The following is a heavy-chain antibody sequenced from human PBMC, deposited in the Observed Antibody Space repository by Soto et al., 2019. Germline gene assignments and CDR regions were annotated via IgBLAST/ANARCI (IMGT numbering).Heavy chain of an antibody. CDR3: AKEWVYDSSGWSFDY. Sequence: PGGSLRLSCAASGFSFSSYSMNWVRQAPGKGLEWVSDISSSSSAIYYADSVKGRFTISRDNSKNTLYLQMNSLRAEDTAVYYCAKEWVYDSSGWSFDYWGQGTLVTVSS. D-gene: IGHD3-22*01. J-gene: IGHJ4*02. CDR2: ISSSSSAI. CDR1: GFSFSSYS. V-gene: IGHV3-48*01.